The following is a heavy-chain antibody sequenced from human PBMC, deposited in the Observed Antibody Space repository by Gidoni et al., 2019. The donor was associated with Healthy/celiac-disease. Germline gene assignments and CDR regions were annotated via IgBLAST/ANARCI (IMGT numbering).Heavy chain of an antibody. CDR3: ARPYCGGDCLYGMDV. Sequence: QVQLVQSGAEVKKPGASVKVSCKASGYTFTSYYMHWVRQAPGQGLEWMGIINPSGGSTSYAQKFQGRVTMTRDTSTSTVYMELSSLRSEDTAVYYCARPYCGGDCLYGMDVWGQGTTVTVSS. D-gene: IGHD2-21*02. V-gene: IGHV1-46*03. CDR2: INPSGGST. J-gene: IGHJ6*02. CDR1: GYTFTSYY.